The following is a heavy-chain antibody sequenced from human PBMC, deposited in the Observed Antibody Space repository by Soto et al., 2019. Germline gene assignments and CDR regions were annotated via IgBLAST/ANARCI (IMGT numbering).Heavy chain of an antibody. CDR3: ARYYGDYYYYYGMDV. CDR2: IFSNDEK. Sequence: QVTLKESGPVLVKPTETLTLTCTVSGFSLSNARMGVSWIRQPPGKALEWLAHIFSNDEKSYSTSLKSRLTISKDTSKSQVVLTMTNMDPVDTATYYCARYYGDYYYYYGMDVWGQGTTVTVSS. CDR1: GFSLSNARMG. V-gene: IGHV2-26*01. D-gene: IGHD4-17*01. J-gene: IGHJ6*02.